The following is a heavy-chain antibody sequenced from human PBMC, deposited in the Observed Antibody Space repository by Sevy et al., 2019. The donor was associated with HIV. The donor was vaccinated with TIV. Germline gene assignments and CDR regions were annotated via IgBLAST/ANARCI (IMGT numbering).Heavy chain of an antibody. CDR3: ARGDYGAFNWFDP. CDR2: IYYSGST. D-gene: IGHD4-17*01. V-gene: IGHV4-59*02. J-gene: IGHJ5*02. Sequence: SETLSLTCTVSGGSVSSYYWSWIRQPPGKGLEWIGYIYYSGSTNYNPSLKSRVTISVDTSKNQFSLKLSSVTAADTAVYYCARGDYGAFNWFDPWGQGTLVTVSS. CDR1: GGSVSSYY.